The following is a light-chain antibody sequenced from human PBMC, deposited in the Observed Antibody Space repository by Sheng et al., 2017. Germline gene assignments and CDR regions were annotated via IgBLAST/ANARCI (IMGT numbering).Light chain of an antibody. CDR1: QSISSY. J-gene: IGKJ2*01. CDR2: AAS. CDR3: QQSYSIPYT. Sequence: DIQMTQSPSSLSASVGDRVTITCRASQSISSYLNWYQQKPGKAPKLLVYAASILQSGVPSRFSGSGSGSDFTLSINSLQSEDFATYYCQQSYSIPYTFGQGTKLEIK. V-gene: IGKV1-39*01.